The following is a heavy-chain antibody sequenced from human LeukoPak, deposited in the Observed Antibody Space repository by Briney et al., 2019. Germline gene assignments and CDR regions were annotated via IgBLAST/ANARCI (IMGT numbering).Heavy chain of an antibody. J-gene: IGHJ3*02. Sequence: SETLSLTCAVYGGSFSGYYWSWIRQAPGKGLEWIREINHSGSTNYNPSPKSRVTISVDTSKNQFSLKLSSVTAAETAVYYCASAAEYSSSSAAFDIWGQGTMVTVSS. V-gene: IGHV4-34*01. CDR1: GGSFSGYY. D-gene: IGHD6-6*01. CDR2: INHSGST. CDR3: ASAAEYSSSSAAFDI.